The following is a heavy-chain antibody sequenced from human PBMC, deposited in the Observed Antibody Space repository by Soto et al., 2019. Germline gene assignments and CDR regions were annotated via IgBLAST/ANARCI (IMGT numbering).Heavy chain of an antibody. Sequence: ASVKVSCKASGYTFTSYGISWVRQAPGQGLEWMGWISANSGSTNYAQKFQGWVTMTRDTSTSTAYMELSRLRSDDTAAYYCARSRGWGPSVAGTGYYYYGMDVWGQGTTVTV. J-gene: IGHJ6*02. CDR3: ARSRGWGPSVAGTGYYYYGMDV. V-gene: IGHV1-18*01. D-gene: IGHD6-19*01. CDR2: ISANSGST. CDR1: GYTFTSYG.